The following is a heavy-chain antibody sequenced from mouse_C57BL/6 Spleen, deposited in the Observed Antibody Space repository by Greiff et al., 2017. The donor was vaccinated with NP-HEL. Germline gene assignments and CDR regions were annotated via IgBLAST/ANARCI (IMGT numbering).Heavy chain of an antibody. Sequence: EVKVVESEGGLVQPGSSMKLSCTASGFTFSDYYMAWVRQVPEKGLEWVANINYDGSSTYYLDSLKSRFIISRDNAKNILYLQMSSLKSEDTATYYCARADYYGSHWYFDVWGTGTTVTVSS. J-gene: IGHJ1*03. CDR3: ARADYYGSHWYFDV. CDR2: INYDGSST. CDR1: GFTFSDYY. D-gene: IGHD1-1*01. V-gene: IGHV5-16*01.